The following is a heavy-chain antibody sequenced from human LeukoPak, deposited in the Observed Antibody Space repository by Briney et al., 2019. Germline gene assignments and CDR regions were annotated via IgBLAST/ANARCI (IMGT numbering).Heavy chain of an antibody. V-gene: IGHV1-2*06. D-gene: IGHD5-24*01. Sequence: ASVKVSCXASGYTFTGYYMHWVRQAHGQGLEWMGRINPNSGGTNYAQKFQGRVTMTRDTSISTAYMELSRLRSDDTAVYYCARGRWLQFQGYWGQGTLVTVSS. J-gene: IGHJ4*02. CDR1: GYTFTGYY. CDR2: INPNSGGT. CDR3: ARGRWLQFQGY.